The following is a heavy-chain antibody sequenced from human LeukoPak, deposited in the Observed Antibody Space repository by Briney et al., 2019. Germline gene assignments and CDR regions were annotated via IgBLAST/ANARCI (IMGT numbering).Heavy chain of an antibody. J-gene: IGHJ4*02. V-gene: IGHV3-21*01. CDR1: GFTFTSYS. CDR2: ISSTSYI. CDR3: ARRSRQRGSFHY. D-gene: IGHD1-26*01. Sequence: GGSLRLSCEASGFTFTSYSVNWVRQAPGKGLEWVSSISSTSYIYYADSVKGRFTISRDNAKNSLYLQMNSLRAEDTAVYYCARRSRQRGSFHYWGQGTLVTVSS.